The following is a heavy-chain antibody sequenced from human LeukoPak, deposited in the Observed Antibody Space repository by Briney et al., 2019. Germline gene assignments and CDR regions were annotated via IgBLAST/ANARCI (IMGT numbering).Heavy chain of an antibody. Sequence: ASVKVSCKASGYTFTSYGISWVRQSPGQGLEWMGWISAYNGNTSYAQKLQGRVTMTTDTSTSTAYMELRSLRSDDTAVYYCARDLLAVTTPWSHFDYWGQGTLVTVSS. CDR1: GYTFTSYG. CDR3: ARDLLAVTTPWSHFDY. J-gene: IGHJ4*02. CDR2: ISAYNGNT. D-gene: IGHD4-17*01. V-gene: IGHV1-18*01.